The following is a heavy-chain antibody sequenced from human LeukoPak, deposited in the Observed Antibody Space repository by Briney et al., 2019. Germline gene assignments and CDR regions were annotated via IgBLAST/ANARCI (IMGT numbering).Heavy chain of an antibody. CDR1: GFTFSSYA. V-gene: IGHV3-30-3*01. D-gene: IGHD6-13*01. CDR3: ARGPLGSSSWSY. J-gene: IGHJ4*02. CDR2: ISYDGSNK. Sequence: QSGRSLRLSCAASGFTFSSYAMHWVRQAPGKGLEWVAVISYDGSNKYYADSVKGRFTISRDNSKNTLYLQMNSLRAEDTAVYYCARGPLGSSSWSYWGQGTLVTVSS.